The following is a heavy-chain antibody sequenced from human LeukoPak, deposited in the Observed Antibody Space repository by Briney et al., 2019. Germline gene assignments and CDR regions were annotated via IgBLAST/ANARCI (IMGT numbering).Heavy chain of an antibody. J-gene: IGHJ4*02. V-gene: IGHV3-23*01. CDR1: GFTFSSYA. CDR2: ISGSGGST. CDR3: AETSDYYDSSGYFDY. Sequence: GGSLRLSCAASGFTFSSYAMSWVRQAPGKGLEWVSAISGSGGSTYYADSVKGRFTISRDNSKNTLYLQMNSLRAEDTAVYYCAETSDYYDSSGYFDYWGQGTLVTVSS. D-gene: IGHD3-22*01.